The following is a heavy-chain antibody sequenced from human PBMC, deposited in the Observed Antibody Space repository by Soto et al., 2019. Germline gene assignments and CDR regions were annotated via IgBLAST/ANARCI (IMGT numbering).Heavy chain of an antibody. D-gene: IGHD2-8*01. V-gene: IGHV4-59*08. Sequence: SETLSLTCTVSGGSISSYYWSWIRQPPGKGLEWIGYIYYSGGTNYSPSLKSRVTISVDTSKNQFSLKLSSVTAADTALYYCARDGKGAAYTNGPYYFDHWGQGALVTVSS. CDR1: GGSISSYY. J-gene: IGHJ4*02. CDR3: ARDGKGAAYTNGPYYFDH. CDR2: IYYSGGT.